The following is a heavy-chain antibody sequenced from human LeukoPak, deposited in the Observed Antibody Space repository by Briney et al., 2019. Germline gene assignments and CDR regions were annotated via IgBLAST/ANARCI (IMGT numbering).Heavy chain of an antibody. CDR3: ARGSTGDYYYYYMDV. Sequence: GASVKVSCKASGYTFTTYEINWVRQASGQGLEWMGWMNPNSGNTGYAQKFQGRVTMTRNTSISTAYMELSGLRSEDTAVYYCARGSTGDYYYYYMDVWGKGTTVTISS. V-gene: IGHV1-8*01. J-gene: IGHJ6*03. CDR1: GYTFTTYE. D-gene: IGHD7-27*01. CDR2: MNPNSGNT.